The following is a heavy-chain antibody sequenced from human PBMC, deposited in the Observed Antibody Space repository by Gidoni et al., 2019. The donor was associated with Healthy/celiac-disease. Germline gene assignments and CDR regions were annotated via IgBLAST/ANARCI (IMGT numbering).Heavy chain of an antibody. CDR1: GGSISSSSYY. V-gene: IGHV4-39*07. CDR2: IYYSGST. J-gene: IGHJ4*02. Sequence: QLQLQESGPGLVKPSETLSLTCTVSGGSISSSSYYWGWIRQPPGKGLEWIGSIYYSGSTYYNPSLKSRVTISVDTSKNQFSLKLSSVTAADTAVYYCARDRLGATPYFDYWGQGTLVTVSS. CDR3: ARDRLGATPYFDY. D-gene: IGHD1-26*01.